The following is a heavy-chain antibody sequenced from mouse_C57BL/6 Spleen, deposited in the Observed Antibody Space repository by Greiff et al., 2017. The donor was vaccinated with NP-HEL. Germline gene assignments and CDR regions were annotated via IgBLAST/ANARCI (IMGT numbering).Heavy chain of an antibody. J-gene: IGHJ4*01. Sequence: QVQLQQSGAELVKPGASVKMSCKASGYTFTSYWITWVKQRPGQGLEWIGDIYPGSGSTNYTEKFKSKATLTVDTSSSTAYMQLSSLTSEDSAVYYCARKRGLRRGYAMDYWGQGTSVTVSS. CDR1: GYTFTSYW. CDR2: IYPGSGST. CDR3: ARKRGLRRGYAMDY. D-gene: IGHD2-4*01. V-gene: IGHV1-55*01.